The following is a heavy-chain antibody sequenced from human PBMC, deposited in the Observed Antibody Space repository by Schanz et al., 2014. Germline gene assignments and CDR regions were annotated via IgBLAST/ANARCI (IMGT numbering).Heavy chain of an antibody. D-gene: IGHD6-19*01. V-gene: IGHV3-33*03. CDR1: GFTFSSYG. Sequence: QVQLVESGGGVVQPGRSLRLSCAASGFTFSSYGMHWVRQAPGKGLEWVSCTNGDGTNAKYADSVKGRFSISRDNAKNSLFLQMNRLRAEDTALYYCAIIGVMVAVAGTRADYWGQGTLVTVSS. J-gene: IGHJ4*02. CDR3: AIIGVMVAVAGTRADY. CDR2: TNGDGTNA.